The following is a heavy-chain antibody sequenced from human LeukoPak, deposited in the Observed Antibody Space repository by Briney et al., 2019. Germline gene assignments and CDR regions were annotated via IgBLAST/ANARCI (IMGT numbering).Heavy chain of an antibody. J-gene: IGHJ4*02. Sequence: ASVKVSCKASGYTFTGYYMHWVRQAPGQGLEWMGWINPNSGGTNYAQKFQGRVTMTRDTPISTAYMELSRLRSDDTAVYYCARDLNGIELGIDYWGQGTLVTVSS. V-gene: IGHV1-2*02. CDR2: INPNSGGT. CDR3: ARDLNGIELGIDY. CDR1: GYTFTGYY. D-gene: IGHD6-13*01.